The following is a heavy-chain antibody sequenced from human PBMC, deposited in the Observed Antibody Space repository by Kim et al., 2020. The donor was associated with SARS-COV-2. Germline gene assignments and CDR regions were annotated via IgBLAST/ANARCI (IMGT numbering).Heavy chain of an antibody. Sequence: GGSLRLSCAASGFTVSGYEMNWVRQAPGKGLEWVSYIRSGGNIIYYADSVKGRFTISRDNAKNSLFLQMNSLRAEDTALYYCARGYNTGWYGGALDVWGQGTMVTVSS. CDR2: IRSGGNII. D-gene: IGHD6-19*01. CDR3: ARGYNTGWYGGALDV. J-gene: IGHJ3*01. V-gene: IGHV3-48*03. CDR1: GFTVSGYE.